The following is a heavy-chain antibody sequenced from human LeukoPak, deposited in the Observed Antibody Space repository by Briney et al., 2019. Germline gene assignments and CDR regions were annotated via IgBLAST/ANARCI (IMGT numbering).Heavy chain of an antibody. CDR1: GDSVSSNGVA. CDR3: ARDRGYLDY. J-gene: IGHJ4*02. Sequence: SQTLSLTCSISGDSVSSNGVAWNWIRQSPSRGLEWLGRTNYRSKWYNNYAVSVKSRITITPDTSKNQFSLQLNSVTPEDTAVYYCARDRGYLDYWGQGTLVTVSS. V-gene: IGHV6-1*01. CDR2: TNYRSKWYN. D-gene: IGHD3-10*01.